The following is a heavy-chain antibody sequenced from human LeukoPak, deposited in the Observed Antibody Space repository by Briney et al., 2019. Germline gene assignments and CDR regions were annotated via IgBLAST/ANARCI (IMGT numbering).Heavy chain of an antibody. CDR3: ARGDRGTAAGNNWFNP. D-gene: IGHD6-13*01. J-gene: IGHJ5*02. V-gene: IGHV3-30*02. Sequence: GGSLRLSCAASGFTFSSYGMHWVRQAPGKGLEWVAFIRYDGSNKYYADSVKGRFTISRDNSKNTLYLQMNSLRVEDTAVYYCARGDRGTAAGNNWFNPWGQGTLVTVSS. CDR1: GFTFSSYG. CDR2: IRYDGSNK.